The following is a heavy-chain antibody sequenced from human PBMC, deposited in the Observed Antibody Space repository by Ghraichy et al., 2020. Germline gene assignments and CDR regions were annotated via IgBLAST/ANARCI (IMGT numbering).Heavy chain of an antibody. CDR3: ARDKQWPGIYYYYGMDV. V-gene: IGHV4-4*07. D-gene: IGHD6-19*01. CDR2: IYTSGST. J-gene: IGHJ6*02. Sequence: SETLSLTCTVSGGSISSYYWSWIRQPAGKGLEWIGRIYTSGSTNYNPSLKSRVTMSVDTSKNQFSLKLSSVTAADTAVYYCARDKQWPGIYYYYGMDVWGQGTTVTVSS. CDR1: GGSISSYY.